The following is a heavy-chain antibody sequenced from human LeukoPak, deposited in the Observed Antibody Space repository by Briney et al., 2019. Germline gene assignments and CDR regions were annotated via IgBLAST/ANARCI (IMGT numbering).Heavy chain of an antibody. V-gene: IGHV3-7*04. J-gene: IGHJ6*02. CDR1: GFSFSSHW. Sequence: GGSLRLSCTASGFSFSSHWMSWVRQAPGKGLEWLANIKQDESEKYYADTAEGRFTISRDNAKSSVYLKMNSLRAEDSAVYYCARGLIAAAATGYYYSYGMDVWGQGTTVTVSS. CDR2: IKQDESEK. D-gene: IGHD6-13*01. CDR3: ARGLIAAAATGYYYSYGMDV.